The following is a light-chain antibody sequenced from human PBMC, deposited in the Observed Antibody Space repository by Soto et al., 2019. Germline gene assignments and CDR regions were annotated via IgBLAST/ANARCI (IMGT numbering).Light chain of an antibody. CDR3: QQRSNPFT. Sequence: EIVLTQSPATLYLSPGERATLSCRATQRVRTYLAWYQQQHGQAPSLLIYDASKRATGIPARFIVSGSGTDFTLTISSLEPEDIAFHYCQQRSNPFTFGPGTKLDIK. CDR1: QRVRTY. V-gene: IGKV3-11*01. CDR2: DAS. J-gene: IGKJ3*01.